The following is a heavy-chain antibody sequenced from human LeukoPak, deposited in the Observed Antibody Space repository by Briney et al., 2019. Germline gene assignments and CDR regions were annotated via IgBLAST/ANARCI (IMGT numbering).Heavy chain of an antibody. J-gene: IGHJ4*02. CDR1: GGSISSYY. CDR2: IYYSGST. V-gene: IGHV4-59*01. CDR3: ASFDYGDYSYFDY. D-gene: IGHD4-17*01. Sequence: SETLSLTCTVSGGSISSYYWSWIRQPPGKGLEWIGYIYYSGSTNYNPSLKSRVTISVDTSKNQFSLKLSSVTAADTAVYYCASFDYGDYSYFDYWGQGTLVTVSS.